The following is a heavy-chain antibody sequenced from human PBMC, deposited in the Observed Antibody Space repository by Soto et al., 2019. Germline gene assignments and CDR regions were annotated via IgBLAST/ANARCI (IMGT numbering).Heavy chain of an antibody. CDR2: ISSSSSTI. J-gene: IGHJ3*02. CDR3: ARFTGDGLESAFDI. V-gene: IGHV3-48*04. CDR1: GFTFSSYS. D-gene: IGHD3-16*01. Sequence: GGSLRLSCAASGFTFSSYSMNWVRQAPGKGLEWVSYISSSSSTIYYADSVKGRFTISRDNAKNSLYLQMNSLRAEDTAVYYCARFTGDGLESAFDIWGQGTMVTVSS.